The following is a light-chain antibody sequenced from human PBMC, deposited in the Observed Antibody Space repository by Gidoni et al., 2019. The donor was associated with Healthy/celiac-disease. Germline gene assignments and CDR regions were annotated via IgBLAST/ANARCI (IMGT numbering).Light chain of an antibody. J-gene: IGKJ2*01. CDR3: QQYGSSPPYT. CDR2: GAS. Sequence: EFVLTQSPGTLSLSPGERATLSCRASQSVSSSYLAWYQQKPGQAPRLLIYGASSRATGIPDRFSGSGSGTDFTLTISRLDPEDFAVYYCQQYGSSPPYTFXQXTKLEIK. CDR1: QSVSSSY. V-gene: IGKV3-20*01.